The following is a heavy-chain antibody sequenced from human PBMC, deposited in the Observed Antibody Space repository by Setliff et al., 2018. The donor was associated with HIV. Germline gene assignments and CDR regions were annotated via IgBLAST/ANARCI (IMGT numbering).Heavy chain of an antibody. J-gene: IGHJ4*02. CDR1: GGSFSGYY. V-gene: IGHV4-34*01. D-gene: IGHD3-16*01. Sequence: PSETLSLTCAVYGGSFSGYYWSWIRQPPGKGLEWIGEINHSGSTNYNPSLKSRVTISVDMSKNQFSLKLSSVTAADTAVYYCARGSKGGFFDYWGQGTLVTV. CDR2: INHSGST. CDR3: ARGSKGGFFDY.